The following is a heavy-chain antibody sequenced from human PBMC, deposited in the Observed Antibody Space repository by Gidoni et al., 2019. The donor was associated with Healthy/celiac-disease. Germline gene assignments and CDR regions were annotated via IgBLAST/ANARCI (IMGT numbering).Heavy chain of an antibody. CDR2: IIPIFGTA. Sequence: QVQLVQSGAEVKKPGSSVKVSCKASGGTFSSYAISWVRQAPGQGLEWMGGIIPIFGTANYAQKFQGRVTITADESTSTAYMELSSLRSEDTAVYYCARGYCSGGSCPTLWGYYYGMDVWGQGTTVTVSS. V-gene: IGHV1-69*01. D-gene: IGHD2-15*01. J-gene: IGHJ6*02. CDR1: GGTFSSYA. CDR3: ARGYCSGGSCPTLWGYYYGMDV.